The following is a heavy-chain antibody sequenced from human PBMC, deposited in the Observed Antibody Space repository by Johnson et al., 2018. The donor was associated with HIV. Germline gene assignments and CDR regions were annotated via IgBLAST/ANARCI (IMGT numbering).Heavy chain of an antibody. Sequence: VQLVESGGGLIQPGGSLRLSCAASGFTFSNYDMHWVRQATGKGLEWVSAIGSAGDTYYPGYVKGRFTISRENAKNSLYLQMNSLTAGDTAVYYCARGYYYGSGSYYNSGAFDIWGQGTMVTVSS. V-gene: IGHV3-13*01. CDR3: ARGYYYGSGSYYNSGAFDI. J-gene: IGHJ3*02. D-gene: IGHD3-10*01. CDR1: GFTFSNYD. CDR2: IGSAGDT.